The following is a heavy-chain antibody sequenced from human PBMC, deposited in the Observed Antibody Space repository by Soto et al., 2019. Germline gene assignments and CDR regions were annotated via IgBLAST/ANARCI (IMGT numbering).Heavy chain of an antibody. CDR3: ASGGSGTTIGYYYHMDV. V-gene: IGHV1-69*01. CDR2: IIPIFGTA. Sequence: QVQLVQSGAEVKKPGSSVKVSCKASGGTFSNYHISWVRQAPGQGLEWMGGIIPIFGTANYAQKLQDRGRVTITADESTSTAYLELSSLRSEDTAVYFCASGGSGTTIGYYYHMDVWGQGTTVTVSS. D-gene: IGHD3-16*01. CDR1: GGTFSNYH. J-gene: IGHJ6*02.